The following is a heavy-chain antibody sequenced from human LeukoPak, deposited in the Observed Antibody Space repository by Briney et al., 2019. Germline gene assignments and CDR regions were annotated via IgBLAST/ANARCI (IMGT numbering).Heavy chain of an antibody. Sequence: GGSLRLSCAASGFTFSCYAMSWVRQAPGKGLEWVSAISGSGGSTYYADSVKGRFTISRDNSKNTLYLQMNSLRAEDTAVYYCAKGLGVTGRPRGFDYWGQGTLVTVSS. CDR1: GFTFSCYA. CDR3: AKGLGVTGRPRGFDY. V-gene: IGHV3-23*01. D-gene: IGHD2-21*02. CDR2: ISGSGGST. J-gene: IGHJ4*02.